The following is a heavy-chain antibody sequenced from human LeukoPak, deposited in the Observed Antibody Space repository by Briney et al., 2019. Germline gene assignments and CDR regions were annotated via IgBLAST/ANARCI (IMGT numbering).Heavy chain of an antibody. Sequence: SETLSLTWTVSGGSISSYYWSWIRQPPGKGLEWIGYIYYSGSTNYNPSLKSRVTISVDTSKNQFSLKLSSVTAADTAVYYCARTYSSSAHDYWGQGTLVTVSS. CDR3: ARTYSSSAHDY. CDR1: GGSISSYY. J-gene: IGHJ4*02. V-gene: IGHV4-59*01. CDR2: IYYSGST. D-gene: IGHD6-13*01.